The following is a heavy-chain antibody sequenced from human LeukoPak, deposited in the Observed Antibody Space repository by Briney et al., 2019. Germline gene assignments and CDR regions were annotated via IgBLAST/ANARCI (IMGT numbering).Heavy chain of an antibody. CDR3: AREFEGQEAGAYGSGSYDVFDI. V-gene: IGHV3-74*01. D-gene: IGHD3-10*01. CDR2: ITSDASST. J-gene: IGHJ3*02. Sequence: PGGSPRLFCAASGFTFSNYWMHWVRRAPGKGLVWVSRITSDASSTSYADSVKGRFTISRDNAKNTLYLRMNSLRAEDTAVYYCAREFEGQEAGAYGSGSYDVFDIWGQGTMVTVSS. CDR1: GFTFSNYW.